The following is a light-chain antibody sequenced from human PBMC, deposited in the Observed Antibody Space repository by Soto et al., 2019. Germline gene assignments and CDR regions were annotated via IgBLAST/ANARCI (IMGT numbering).Light chain of an antibody. CDR1: QIGSGNY. V-gene: IGKV3D-20*02. CDR3: QQRGSWPAT. J-gene: IGKJ3*01. CDR2: ATS. Sequence: ELVLTWSPGTLSLSPGDSAALSCKASQIGSGNYLSWYQQKSGQAPRLLIYATSTRAPGIPDRFSGSGSATDFSLIISRLEPEDSAVYYCQQRGSWPATFGPGTKVDIK.